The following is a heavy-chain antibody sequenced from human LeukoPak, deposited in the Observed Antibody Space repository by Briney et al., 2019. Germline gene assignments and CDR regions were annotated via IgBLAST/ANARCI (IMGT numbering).Heavy chain of an antibody. J-gene: IGHJ5*02. CDR2: INHSGST. D-gene: IGHD3-10*01. CDR3: ARGTYYYGSGSYYNGWFDP. Sequence: SETLSLTCAVYGGSLSGYYWSWIRQPPGKGLEWIGEINHSGSTNYNPSLKSRVTISVDTSKNQFSLKLSSVTAADTAVYYCARGTYYYGSGSYYNGWFDPWGQGTLVTVSS. V-gene: IGHV4-34*01. CDR1: GGSLSGYY.